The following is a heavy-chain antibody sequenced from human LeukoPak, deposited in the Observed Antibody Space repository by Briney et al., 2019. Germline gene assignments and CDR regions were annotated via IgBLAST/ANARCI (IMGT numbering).Heavy chain of an antibody. V-gene: IGHV3-7*01. J-gene: IGHJ4*02. D-gene: IGHD2-15*01. CDR2: IKRDESEK. CDR1: GFTLSNDW. Sequence: GGSLRLSCAASGFTLSNDWMTWVRQAPGKGLEWVANIKRDESEKYYVDSVKGRFTVSRDNSKNSVYLQMNSLRAADTAMYYCATPVGGVWSFDYWGQGTLVTVSS. CDR3: ATPVGGVWSFDY.